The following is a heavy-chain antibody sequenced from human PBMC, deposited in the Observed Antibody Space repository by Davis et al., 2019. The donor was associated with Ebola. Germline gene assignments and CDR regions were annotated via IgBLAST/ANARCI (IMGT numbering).Heavy chain of an antibody. CDR3: ARVTAVKGGY. CDR1: GFTFSSYA. V-gene: IGHV3-30*04. D-gene: IGHD4-17*01. J-gene: IGHJ4*02. Sequence: GESLKISCAASGFTFSSYAMHWVRQAPGKGLEWVAVISYDGSNKYYADSVKGRFTISRDNSKNTLYLQMNSLRAEDTAVYYCARVTAVKGGYWGQGTLVTVSS. CDR2: ISYDGSNK.